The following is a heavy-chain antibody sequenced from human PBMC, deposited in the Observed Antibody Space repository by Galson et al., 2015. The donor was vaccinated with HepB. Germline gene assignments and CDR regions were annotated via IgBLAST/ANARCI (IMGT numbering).Heavy chain of an antibody. CDR1: GFTFSSYS. V-gene: IGHV3-48*02. CDR3: ARDPADYYYYGMDV. CDR2: ISSSSSTI. D-gene: IGHD6-25*01. Sequence: SLRLSCAASGFTFSSYSMNWVRQAPGKGLEWVSYISSSSSTIYYADSVKGRFTISRDNAKNSLYLQMNSLRDEDTAVYYCARDPADYYYYGMDVWGQGTTFTVAS. J-gene: IGHJ6*02.